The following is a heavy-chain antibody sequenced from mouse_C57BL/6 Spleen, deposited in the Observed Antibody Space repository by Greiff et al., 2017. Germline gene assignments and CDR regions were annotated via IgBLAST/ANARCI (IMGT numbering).Heavy chain of an antibody. Sequence: QVQLQQPGAELVRPGSSVQLSCKASGYTFTSYWMHWVKQSPIQGLEWIGNIDPSTSETHYNQQFKDKATWTVDKSSSTAYMQLSSLTEEDSAVYYCAQTGTGCDYWGQGTTLTVSS. CDR2: IDPSTSET. CDR3: AQTGTGCDY. D-gene: IGHD4-1*01. CDR1: GYTFTSYW. V-gene: IGHV1-52*01. J-gene: IGHJ2*01.